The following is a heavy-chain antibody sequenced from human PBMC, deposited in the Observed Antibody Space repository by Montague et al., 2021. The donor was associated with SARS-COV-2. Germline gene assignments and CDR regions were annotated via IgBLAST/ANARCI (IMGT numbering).Heavy chain of an antibody. CDR2: INSDGSST. CDR3: AREPDYDFWSGYSQDAFDI. V-gene: IGHV3-74*01. Sequence: SLRLSCAAYGFTFSTYWMHWVRQGPGKGLVWVSRINSDGSSTAYADSVKGRFTISRDNAKNTLYLQMNSLRAEDTAVYYCAREPDYDFWSGYSQDAFDIWGQGTMVTVSS. J-gene: IGHJ3*02. D-gene: IGHD3-3*01. CDR1: GFTFSTYW.